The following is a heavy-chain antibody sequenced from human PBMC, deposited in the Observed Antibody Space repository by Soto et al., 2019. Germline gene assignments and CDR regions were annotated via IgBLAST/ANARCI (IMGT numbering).Heavy chain of an antibody. V-gene: IGHV3-33*01. Sequence: QVQLVESGGGVVQPGRSLRLSCAASRFTFSNYVMHWVRQAPGKGLAWVAVIWYDGSNKYYADTVEGRFTISRDNSKNTLYLQMNSLRAEDTAVYYCARIVGSEWSNWYYDLWGRGTLVTVSS. CDR1: RFTFSNYV. CDR2: IWYDGSNK. J-gene: IGHJ2*01. D-gene: IGHD2-8*01. CDR3: ARIVGSEWSNWYYDL.